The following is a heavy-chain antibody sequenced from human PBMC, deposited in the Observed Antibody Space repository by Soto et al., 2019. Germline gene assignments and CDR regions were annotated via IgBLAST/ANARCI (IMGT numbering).Heavy chain of an antibody. Sequence: QVHLVDSGGGVVQPGRSLRLSCAGSGFTFSDYGIHWVRQAPGKGLEWVTLISSDGSNKYYLDSVEGRFAISRDNSENAVHLQMNSLRAEDTAVYYCVRTIAASRVTGMDVWGQGTTVTVS. CDR2: ISSDGSNK. J-gene: IGHJ6*02. CDR1: GFTFSDYG. D-gene: IGHD6-13*01. CDR3: VRTIAASRVTGMDV. V-gene: IGHV3-30*09.